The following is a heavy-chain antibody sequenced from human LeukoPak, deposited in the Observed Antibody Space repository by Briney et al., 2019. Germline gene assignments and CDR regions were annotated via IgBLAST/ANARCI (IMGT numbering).Heavy chain of an antibody. CDR3: ARSGGAYSPDY. J-gene: IGHJ4*02. CDR2: IRYDGSSK. V-gene: IGHV3-30*02. Sequence: GGSLRLSCAASGFTFSDYGMHWVRQAPGKGLEWVAFIRYDGSSKYYADSVKGRFTISRDNSKNTLYLQMNSLRADDTAVYYCARSGGAYSPDYWGQGTLVTVSS. CDR1: GFTFSDYG. D-gene: IGHD5-18*01.